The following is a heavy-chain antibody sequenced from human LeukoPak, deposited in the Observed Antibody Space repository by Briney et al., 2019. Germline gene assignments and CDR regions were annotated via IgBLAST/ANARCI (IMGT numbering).Heavy chain of an antibody. D-gene: IGHD6-13*01. CDR3: ASTLRGSSWYHWYFDL. V-gene: IGHV4-59*01. CDR2: IYYSGGT. J-gene: IGHJ2*01. Sequence: SETLSLTCTVSGGSISSYYWSWIRQPPGKGLEWIGYIYYSGGTNYNPSLKSRVTISVDTSKNQFSLKLSSVTAADTAVYHCASTLRGSSWYHWYFDLWGRGTLVTVSS. CDR1: GGSISSYY.